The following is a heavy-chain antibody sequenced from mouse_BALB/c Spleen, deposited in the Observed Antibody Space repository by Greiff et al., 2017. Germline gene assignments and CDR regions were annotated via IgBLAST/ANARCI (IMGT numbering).Heavy chain of an antibody. D-gene: IGHD2-4*01. CDR2: IWSGGST. V-gene: IGHV2-2*02. J-gene: IGHJ4*01. CDR3: ARKRGSTMITTYAMDY. Sequence: QVQLKQSGPGLVQPSQSLSITCTVSGFSLTSYGVHWVRQSPGKGLEWLGVIWSGGSTDYNAAFISRLSISKDNSKSQVFFKMNSLQANDTAIYYCARKRGSTMITTYAMDYWGQGTSVTVSS. CDR1: GFSLTSYG.